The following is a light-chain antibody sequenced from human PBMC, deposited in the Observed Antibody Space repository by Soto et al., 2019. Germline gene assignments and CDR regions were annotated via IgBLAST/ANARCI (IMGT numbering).Light chain of an antibody. CDR3: QQYNTWPLT. CDR2: GAS. V-gene: IGKV3-15*01. Sequence: EIVMTQSPGTLSVSPGERATLSCRASQSVGSNLAWYQQKPGQAPGLLIYGASTRATGIPARFSGSESGTEFTLTISSLQSEDFAIYYCQQYNTWPLTFGQGTKLEIK. J-gene: IGKJ2*01. CDR1: QSVGSN.